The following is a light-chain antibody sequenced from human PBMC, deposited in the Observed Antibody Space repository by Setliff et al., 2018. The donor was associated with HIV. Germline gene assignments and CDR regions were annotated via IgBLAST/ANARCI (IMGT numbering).Light chain of an antibody. CDR2: EVI. CDR3: SSFTSSGTYV. V-gene: IGLV2-14*01. J-gene: IGLJ1*01. CDR1: SSDVGGYNY. Sequence: QSALAQPASVSGSPGQSITISCTGASSDVGGYNYVSWYQQHPGKAPKLMIYEVINRPSGVSNRFFASKSGNTASLTISGLQAEDEADYYCSSFTSSGTYVFGTGTKVTVL.